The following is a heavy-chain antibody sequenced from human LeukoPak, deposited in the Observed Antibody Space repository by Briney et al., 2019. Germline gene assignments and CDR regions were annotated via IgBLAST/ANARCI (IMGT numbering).Heavy chain of an antibody. J-gene: IGHJ4*02. D-gene: IGHD6-13*01. V-gene: IGHV1-2*02. CDR2: INPNSGDT. CDR3: ARDLRYSSSWYFAGGMAY. Sequence: ASVKVSCKTSGYTFTGYYIHWVRQAPGQGLEWMGWINPNSGDTNYAQKFQGRVSMTGDTSISTAYMELSRLRSDDTAVYYCARDLRYSSSWYFAGGMAYWGQGTLVTVSS. CDR1: GYTFTGYY.